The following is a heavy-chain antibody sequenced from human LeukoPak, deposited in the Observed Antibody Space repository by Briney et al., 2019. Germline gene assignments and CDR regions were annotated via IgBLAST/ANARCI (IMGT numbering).Heavy chain of an antibody. Sequence: GGSLRLSCEASGFTLGSHAMYWVRQAPGKGLEWVAGIFGSGGSPHYADPVKGRFTISRDNSRNTVYLQINSLRAEDTAVYYCGRTTVGYSSGQKPAWPVDYWGQGTLVTVSS. J-gene: IGHJ4*02. CDR2: IFGSGGSP. CDR3: GRTTVGYSSGQKPAWPVDY. D-gene: IGHD5-18*01. CDR1: GFTLGSHA. V-gene: IGHV3-23*01.